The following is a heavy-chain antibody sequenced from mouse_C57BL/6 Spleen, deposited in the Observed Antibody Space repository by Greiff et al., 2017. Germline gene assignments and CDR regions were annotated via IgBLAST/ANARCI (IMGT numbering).Heavy chain of an antibody. V-gene: IGHV1-53*01. Sequence: QVQLQPPGTELVKPGASVKLSCKASGYTFTSYWMHWVKQRPGQGLEWIGNINPSNGGTNYNEKFKSKATLTVDKSSSTAYMQLSSLTSEASAVYSCARPYGNYVPWFAYWGQGTLVTVSA. D-gene: IGHD2-1*01. J-gene: IGHJ3*01. CDR2: INPSNGGT. CDR1: GYTFTSYW. CDR3: ARPYGNYVPWFAY.